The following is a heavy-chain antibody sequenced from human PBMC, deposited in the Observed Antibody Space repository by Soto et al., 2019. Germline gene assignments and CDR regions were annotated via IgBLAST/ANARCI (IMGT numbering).Heavy chain of an antibody. CDR3: ARERSSQYCSGGSCYNPFDT. CDR2: INPSGGST. J-gene: IGHJ3*02. D-gene: IGHD2-15*01. V-gene: IGHV1-46*03. CDR1: GYTFTSYY. Sequence: EASVKVSCKASGYTFTSYYMHWVRQAPGQGLEWMGIINPSGGSTSYVQKFQGRVTMTRDTSTSTVYMELSSLRSEDTAVYYCARERSSQYCSGGSCYNPFDTWGQGTMFTVSS.